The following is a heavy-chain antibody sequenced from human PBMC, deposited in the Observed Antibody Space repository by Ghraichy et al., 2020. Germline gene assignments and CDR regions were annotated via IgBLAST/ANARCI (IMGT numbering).Heavy chain of an antibody. D-gene: IGHD6-19*01. CDR2: IYSGSTTT. CDR1: GVTVRSDH. J-gene: IGHJ4*02. Sequence: LSLTCVPSGVTVRSDHMSWVRQAPGKGLEWVSIIYSGSTTTYYADSVKGRFTISRDSSKNTVYLQMNSLRAEDTAVYYCARGGSGSEYWGQGTLVIVSS. V-gene: IGHV3-53*01. CDR3: ARGGSGSEY.